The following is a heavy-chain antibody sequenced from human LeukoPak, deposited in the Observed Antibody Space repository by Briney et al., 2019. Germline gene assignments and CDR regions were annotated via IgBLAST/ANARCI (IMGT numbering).Heavy chain of an antibody. V-gene: IGHV2-5*02. CDR2: LYRDADK. J-gene: IGHJ4*02. D-gene: IGHD2-2*02. Sequence: ESGPTLVNPTQTLTLTCTFPGFSLNTNGVGVAWIRQPPEKALEWLALLYRDADKRYSPSLKSRLTVTKDTSKNQVVLTMTNMDLVDTATYYCARVGFCSSTSCYSGAYYFDYWGQGTLVTVSS. CDR1: GFSLNTNGVG. CDR3: ARVGFCSSTSCYSGAYYFDY.